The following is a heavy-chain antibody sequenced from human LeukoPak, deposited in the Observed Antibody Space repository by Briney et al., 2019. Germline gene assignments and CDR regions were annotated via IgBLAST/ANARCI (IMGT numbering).Heavy chain of an antibody. Sequence: ASVKVSCKASGYTFTSYDINWVRQATGQGLEWMGWTNPNSGNTGYAQKFQGRVTMTRNTSISTAYMELSSLRSEDTAVYYCARFVGQLALYYYYYMDVWGKGTTVTVFS. CDR2: TNPNSGNT. CDR3: ARFVGQLALYYYYYMDV. D-gene: IGHD6-6*01. CDR1: GYTFTSYD. J-gene: IGHJ6*03. V-gene: IGHV1-8*01.